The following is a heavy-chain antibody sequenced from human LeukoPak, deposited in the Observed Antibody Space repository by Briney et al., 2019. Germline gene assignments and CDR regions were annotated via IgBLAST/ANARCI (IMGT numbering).Heavy chain of an antibody. D-gene: IGHD3-9*01. CDR1: GFTFDDYA. V-gene: IGHV3-9*01. CDR2: ISWNSGSI. J-gene: IGHJ4*02. CDR3: AKDPDYDILTGYLDN. Sequence: GRSLRLSCAASGFTFDDYAMHWVRQAPGKGLEWVSGISWNSGSIGYADSVKGRFTISRDNAKNSLYLQMSSLRAEDTALYYCAKDPDYDILTGYLDNWGQGTLVTVSS.